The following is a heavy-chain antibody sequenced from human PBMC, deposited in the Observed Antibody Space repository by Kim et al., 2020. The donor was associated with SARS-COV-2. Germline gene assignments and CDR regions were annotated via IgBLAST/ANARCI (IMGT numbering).Heavy chain of an antibody. V-gene: IGHV4-39*01. J-gene: IGHJ4*02. CDR1: GGSISSSSYY. CDR2: IYYSGST. Sequence: SETLSLTCTVSGGSISSSSYYWGWIRQPPGKGLEWIGSIYYSGSTYYNPSLKSRVTISVDTSKNQFSLKLSSVTAADTAVYYCARQDVTTVTPFDYWGQGTLGTVSS. CDR3: ARQDVTTVTPFDY. D-gene: IGHD4-17*01.